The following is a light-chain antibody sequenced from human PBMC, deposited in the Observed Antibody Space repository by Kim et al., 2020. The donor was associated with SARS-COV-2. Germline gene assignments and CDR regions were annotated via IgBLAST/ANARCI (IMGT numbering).Light chain of an antibody. Sequence: SPGERATLSCRASQSVSSSYLAWYQQKPGQAPRLLIYGASSRATGIPDRFSGSGSGTEFTLTISRLEPEDFAVYYCQQFGSSLLTFGGGTKVDIK. J-gene: IGKJ4*01. V-gene: IGKV3-20*01. CDR3: QQFGSSLLT. CDR1: QSVSSSY. CDR2: GAS.